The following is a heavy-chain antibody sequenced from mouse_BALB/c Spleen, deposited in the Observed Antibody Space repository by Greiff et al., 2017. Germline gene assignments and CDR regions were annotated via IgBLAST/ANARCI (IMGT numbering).Heavy chain of an antibody. V-gene: IGHV5-6-4*01. CDR1: GFTFSSYT. Sequence: EVKLQESGGGLVKPGGSLKLSCAASGFTFSSYTMSWVRQTPEKRLEWVATISSGGSYTYYPDSVKGRFTISRDNAKNTLYLQMSSLKSEDTAMYYCTRIYDYGFAYWGQGTLVTVSA. CDR3: TRIYDYGFAY. CDR2: ISSGGSYT. D-gene: IGHD2-4*01. J-gene: IGHJ3*01.